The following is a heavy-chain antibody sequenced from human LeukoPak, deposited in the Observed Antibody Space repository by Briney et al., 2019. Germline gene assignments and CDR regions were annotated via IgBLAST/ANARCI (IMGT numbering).Heavy chain of an antibody. CDR1: GFSFTSYA. Sequence: GGSLRLSCSASGFSFTSYAMNWVRQAPGKGLEWVTSITTGSSYIYYADSVRGRFSVSRDNAKNSLYLEMNSLRAEDTAVYYCARVEATTARSYYYYYMDVWGKGTTATVSS. V-gene: IGHV3-21*06. D-gene: IGHD1-1*01. CDR3: ARVEATTARSYYYYYMDV. CDR2: ITTGSSYI. J-gene: IGHJ6*03.